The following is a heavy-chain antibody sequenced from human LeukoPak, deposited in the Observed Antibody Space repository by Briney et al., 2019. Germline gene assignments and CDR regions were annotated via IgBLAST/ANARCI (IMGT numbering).Heavy chain of an antibody. CDR3: MRVITMSWGFDP. CDR2: ISSSSYI. D-gene: IGHD4/OR15-4a*01. CDR1: GFTFSSYS. J-gene: IGHJ5*02. V-gene: IGHV3-21*01. Sequence: SGGSLRLSCAASGFTFSSYSMNWVRQAPGKGLEWVASISSSSYIYYPDSVKGRITISGDTATNSLYLPMNSMSAEDTAVYFVMRVITMSWGFDPWVQGSLVTVSS.